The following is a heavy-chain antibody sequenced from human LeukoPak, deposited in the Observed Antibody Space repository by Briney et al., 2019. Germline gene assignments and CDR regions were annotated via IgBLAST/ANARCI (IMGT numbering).Heavy chain of an antibody. CDR3: ASDSSEYYSTPLGY. CDR1: GFTFCTNS. J-gene: IGHJ4*02. V-gene: IGHV3-21*01. D-gene: IGHD3-22*01. CDR2: ISSSSSYI. Sequence: GGSLRLSCAASGFTFCTNSMNWVPQAPGKGLEWVSSISSSSSYIYYAASVQGRFTISRDNAKNSLYLQMSSLRAEDTAVYYCASDSSEYYSTPLGYWGQGTLVTVSS.